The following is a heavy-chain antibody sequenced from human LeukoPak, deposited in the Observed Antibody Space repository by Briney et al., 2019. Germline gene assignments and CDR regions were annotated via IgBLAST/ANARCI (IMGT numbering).Heavy chain of an antibody. CDR1: GYTFTSYD. CDR3: ARGDVRFLEWLLPAHYYGMDV. Sequence: ASVKVSCNASGYTFTSYDINWVRQATGQGLEWMGWMNPNSGNTGYAQKFQGRVTMTRNTSISTAYMELSSLRSEDTAVYYCARGDVRFLEWLLPAHYYGMDVWGQGTTVTVSS. V-gene: IGHV1-8*01. CDR2: MNPNSGNT. J-gene: IGHJ6*02. D-gene: IGHD3-3*01.